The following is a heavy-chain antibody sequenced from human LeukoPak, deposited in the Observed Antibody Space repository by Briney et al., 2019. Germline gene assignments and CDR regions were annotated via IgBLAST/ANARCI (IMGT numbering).Heavy chain of an antibody. CDR1: GFTFSSYA. J-gene: IGHJ4*02. D-gene: IGHD5-18*01. Sequence: GGSLRLSCAASGFTFSSYAMSWVRQAPGKGREWVSAISGSGGSTYYADSVKGRFTISRDNSKNTLYLQMNSLRAEDTAVYYCAKDMGARGYSYGYPVGYFDYGGQGTLVTVSS. CDR3: AKDMGARGYSYGYPVGYFDY. V-gene: IGHV3-23*01. CDR2: ISGSGGST.